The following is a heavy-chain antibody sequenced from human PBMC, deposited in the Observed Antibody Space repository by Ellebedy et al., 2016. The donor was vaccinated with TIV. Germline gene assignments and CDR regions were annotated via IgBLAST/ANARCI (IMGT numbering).Heavy chain of an antibody. CDR1: GFIFRSFA. D-gene: IGHD3-16*01. Sequence: GGSLRLSXEASGFIFRSFAMTWVRQAPGKGLEWVSTIGPGGDRIYYEDSVKGRFTISRDNSKNMLFLQMNSLRAEDTAVYYCVKLWGSGTYFAPNFDFWGQGTLVTVSS. CDR2: IGPGGDRI. CDR3: VKLWGSGTYFAPNFDF. J-gene: IGHJ4*02. V-gene: IGHV3-23*01.